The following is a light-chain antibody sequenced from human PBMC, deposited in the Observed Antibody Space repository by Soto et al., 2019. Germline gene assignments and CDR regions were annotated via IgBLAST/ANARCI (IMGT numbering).Light chain of an antibody. V-gene: IGLV2-14*01. J-gene: IGLJ2*01. CDR3: SSYTSLSSTPVV. Sequence: QSALTQPASVSGSPGQSITISCTGTSSNVGGSNSVSWYQQHPGKAPKLMIYDVSNWPSGVSNRFSGSKSGNTASLTISGLQAEDEADYYCSSYTSLSSTPVVFGGGTKLTVL. CDR2: DVS. CDR1: SSNVGGSNS.